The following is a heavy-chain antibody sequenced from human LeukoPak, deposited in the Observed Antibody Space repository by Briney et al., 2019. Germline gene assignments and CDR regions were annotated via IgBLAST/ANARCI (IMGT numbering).Heavy chain of an antibody. V-gene: IGHV1-18*01. D-gene: IGHD1-1*01. Sequence: ASVKVSCKASGYTFTSYGISWVRQAPGQGLEWMGWISAYNGITNYAQKLQGRVTMTTDTSTSTAYMELRSLRSDDTAVYYCARGRIALNLDGMDVWGQGTTVTVSS. CDR2: ISAYNGIT. J-gene: IGHJ6*02. CDR3: ARGRIALNLDGMDV. CDR1: GYTFTSYG.